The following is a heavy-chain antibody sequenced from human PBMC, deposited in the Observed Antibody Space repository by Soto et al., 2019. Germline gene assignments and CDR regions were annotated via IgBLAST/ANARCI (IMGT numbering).Heavy chain of an antibody. Sequence: QVQLVQSGAEVEKPGSSVRVSCKASGDSFSKYTVNWVRQAPRQGLEWMGGIIPRFGTTNYAPTLQDRVTITADESMNTVYMELSSLTSEDTALYYCARGRGLYNSGRSQLDSWGQGTLVTVSS. D-gene: IGHD1-26*01. CDR1: GDSFSKYT. CDR2: IIPRFGTT. J-gene: IGHJ4*02. CDR3: ARGRGLYNSGRSQLDS. V-gene: IGHV1-69*01.